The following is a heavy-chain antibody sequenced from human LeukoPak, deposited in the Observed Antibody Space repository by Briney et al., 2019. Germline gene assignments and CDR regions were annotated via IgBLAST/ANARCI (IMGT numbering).Heavy chain of an antibody. CDR2: ICGSGGST. CDR3: AKEGDFDWLSY. Sequence: GGSLRLSCAASGFTFSSYAMSWGRQAPGQGLGWVSAICGSGGSTYYADSVKGRFTISRDNSKNTLYLQMNSLRAEDTALYYCAKEGDFDWLSYWGQGTLVTVSS. V-gene: IGHV3-23*01. CDR1: GFTFSSYA. J-gene: IGHJ4*02. D-gene: IGHD3-9*01.